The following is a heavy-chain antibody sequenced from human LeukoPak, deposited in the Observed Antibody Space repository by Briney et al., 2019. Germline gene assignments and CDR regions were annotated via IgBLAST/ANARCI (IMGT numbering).Heavy chain of an antibody. CDR1: GFTFTTNW. J-gene: IGHJ6*03. Sequence: GGSLRLSCAASGFTFTTNWMTWVRQAPGKGLEWVSYISSSGSTIYYADSVKGRFTISRDNAKNSLYLQMNSLRAEDTAVYYCARDPYYYYYMDVWGKGTTVTVSS. V-gene: IGHV3-48*04. CDR2: ISSSGSTI. CDR3: ARDPYYYYYMDV.